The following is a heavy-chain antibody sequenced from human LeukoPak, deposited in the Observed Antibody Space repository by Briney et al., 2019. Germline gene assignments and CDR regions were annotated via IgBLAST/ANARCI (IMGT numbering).Heavy chain of an antibody. CDR2: ISSSSSTM. CDR1: GFTFSSYS. J-gene: IGHJ4*02. Sequence: GGSLRLSCAASGFTFSSYSMNWVRQAPGKGLEWVSYISSSSSTMYYADSVKGRFTISRDNAKNSLYLQMNSLRDEDTAVYYCARDQRYRYYSDSGVAFDYWGQGTLVTVSS. D-gene: IGHD3-22*01. CDR3: ARDQRYRYYSDSGVAFDY. V-gene: IGHV3-48*02.